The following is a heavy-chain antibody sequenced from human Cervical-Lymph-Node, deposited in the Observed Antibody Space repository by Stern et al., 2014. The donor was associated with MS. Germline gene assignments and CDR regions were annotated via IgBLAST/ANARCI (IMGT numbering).Heavy chain of an antibody. D-gene: IGHD5-24*01. CDR1: GFTFTDYY. Sequence: VQLEESGGGLVRPGGSLRLSCAASGFTFTDYYINWIRQASGKGLEWVSYISASGSTIYVADSVKGRFTISRDNAKESVYLQMNSLRVEDTAMYYCARERDGADYWGQGTLVTVSS. V-gene: IGHV3-11*01. J-gene: IGHJ4*02. CDR3: ARERDGADY. CDR2: ISASGSTI.